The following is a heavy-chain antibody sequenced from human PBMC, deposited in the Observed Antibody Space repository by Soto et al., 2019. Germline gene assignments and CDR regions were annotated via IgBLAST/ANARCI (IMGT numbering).Heavy chain of an antibody. CDR1: GYGFTSYW. D-gene: IGHD4-17*01. Sequence: LGESLKISCKGSGYGFTSYWIGWVRQMPGKGLEWMGIIYPGDSDTRYSPSFQGQVTISADKSISTAYLQWSSLKASDTAMYYCARVADYGDYTANYYGMDVWGQGTTVTVSS. V-gene: IGHV5-51*01. J-gene: IGHJ6*02. CDR2: IYPGDSDT. CDR3: ARVADYGDYTANYYGMDV.